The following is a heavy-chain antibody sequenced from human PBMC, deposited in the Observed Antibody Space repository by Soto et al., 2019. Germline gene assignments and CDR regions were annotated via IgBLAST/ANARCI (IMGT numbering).Heavy chain of an antibody. V-gene: IGHV3-72*01. CDR3: ARDSRAVAGFDS. J-gene: IGHJ4*02. Sequence: GGSLRLSCTASGFTFGDSTMNWVRQAPGKGLEWVGFIEGKANAYTTEYAASVKGRLTVSRDESKNSLYLQMNSLRTEDTAMYYCARDSRAVAGFDSWGQGTLVTVSS. D-gene: IGHD6-19*01. CDR2: IEGKANAYTT. CDR1: GFTFGDST.